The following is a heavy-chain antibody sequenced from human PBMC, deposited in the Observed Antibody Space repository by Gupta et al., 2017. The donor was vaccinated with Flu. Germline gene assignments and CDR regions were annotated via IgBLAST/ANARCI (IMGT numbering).Heavy chain of an antibody. CDR3: ARDAGDTIFGVVIRGYYYMDV. V-gene: IGHV1-2*06. CDR2: INPNSGGT. J-gene: IGHJ6*03. D-gene: IGHD3-3*01. Sequence: EWMGRINPNSGGTNYAQKFQGRVTMTRDTSISTAYMELSRLRSDDTAVYYCARDAGDTIFGVVIRGYYYMDVWGKGTTVTVSS.